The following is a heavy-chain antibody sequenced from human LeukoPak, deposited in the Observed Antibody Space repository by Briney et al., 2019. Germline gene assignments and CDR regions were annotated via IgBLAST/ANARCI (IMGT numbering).Heavy chain of an antibody. CDR1: GFTFSSYA. V-gene: IGHV3-23*01. CDR2: ISGSGGST. D-gene: IGHD3-9*01. J-gene: IGHJ5*02. Sequence: GGSLRLSCAASGFTFSSYAMSWVRQAPGKGLEWASAISGSGGSTYYADSVKGRFTISRDNSKNTLYLQMNSLRAEDTAVYYCAKGDYDILTGHHWGQGTLVTVSS. CDR3: AKGDYDILTGHH.